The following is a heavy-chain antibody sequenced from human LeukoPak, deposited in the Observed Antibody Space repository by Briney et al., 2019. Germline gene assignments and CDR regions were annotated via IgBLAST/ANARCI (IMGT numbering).Heavy chain of an antibody. V-gene: IGHV3-23*01. D-gene: IGHD4-17*01. CDR3: AKEGTTTVTTCFDY. CDR1: GFTFSSYA. Sequence: GGSLRLSCAASGFTFSSYAMTWVRQAPGEGLEWVSAISPSGENTYYADSVKGRITISRDNSENTVYLRMNSLRVEDTAVYYCAKEGTTTVTTCFDYWGQGTLVTVSS. J-gene: IGHJ4*02. CDR2: ISPSGENT.